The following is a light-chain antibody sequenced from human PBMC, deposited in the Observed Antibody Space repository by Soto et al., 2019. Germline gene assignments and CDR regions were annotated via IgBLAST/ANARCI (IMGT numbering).Light chain of an antibody. V-gene: IGLV2-14*01. CDR2: DVT. CDR3: CSYASSSTLV. Sequence: ALTQPASVSGSPGQSITISCTGTSSDVGGYNYVSWYQQYPGKVPKLMIFDVTYRPSGVSNRFSGSKSGNTASLTFSGLQAEDEADYYCCSYASSSTLVFGTGTKVTVL. J-gene: IGLJ1*01. CDR1: SSDVGGYNY.